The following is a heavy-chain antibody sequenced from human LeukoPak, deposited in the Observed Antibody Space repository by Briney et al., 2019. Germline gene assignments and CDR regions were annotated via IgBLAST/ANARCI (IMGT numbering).Heavy chain of an antibody. V-gene: IGHV1-2*04. J-gene: IGHJ4*02. CDR1: GYTLTGYY. Sequence: GASVKVSCKVSGYTLTGYYMHWVRQAPGQGLEGRGWINPNSGGTNYAQKFQGWVTMTRDTSISTAYMELSRLRSDDTAVYYCARGEYYYGSGSYPRFDYWGQETLVTVSS. D-gene: IGHD3-10*01. CDR2: INPNSGGT. CDR3: ARGEYYYGSGSYPRFDY.